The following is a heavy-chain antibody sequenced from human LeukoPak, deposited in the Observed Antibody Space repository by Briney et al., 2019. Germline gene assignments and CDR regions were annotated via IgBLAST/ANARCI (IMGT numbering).Heavy chain of an antibody. CDR3: ARGDAYCTNTGCGTAFDY. Sequence: ASVKVSCKASGYTFTSYYMHWVRQAPGQGLEWMGIINPSGGSTSYAQKFQGRVTMTRDTSTSTVYMELSSLRSEDTAVFFCARGDAYCTNTGCGTAFDYWGQGTLVTVSS. V-gene: IGHV1-46*01. J-gene: IGHJ4*02. CDR2: INPSGGST. CDR1: GYTFTSYY. D-gene: IGHD2-2*01.